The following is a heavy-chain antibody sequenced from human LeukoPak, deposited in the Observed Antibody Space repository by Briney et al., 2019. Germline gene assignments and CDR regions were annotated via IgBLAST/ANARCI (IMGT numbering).Heavy chain of an antibody. D-gene: IGHD3-22*01. V-gene: IGHV3-53*01. CDR3: ARGGNYYDRSGYYSGQALDI. J-gene: IGHJ3*02. CDR1: GFSVSSNY. Sequence: GGSLRLSCAASGFSVSSNYMNWVRQAPGKVLEWVSVMYSGGTTYYADSVKGRFTLSRDKSENTLYLQMNSLRAQDTAVYYCARGGNYYDRSGYYSGQALDIWGQGTMVTVSS. CDR2: MYSGGTT.